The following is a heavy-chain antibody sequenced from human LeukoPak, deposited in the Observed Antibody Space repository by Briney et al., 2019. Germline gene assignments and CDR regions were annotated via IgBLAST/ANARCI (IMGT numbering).Heavy chain of an antibody. CDR1: GFTFDDYA. CDR2: ISWNSGSI. J-gene: IGHJ4*02. Sequence: PGRSLRLSCAASGFTFDDYAMHWVRQAPGKGLEWVSGISWNSGSIGYADSVKGRFTISRDNAKNSLYLQMNSLRAEDTAVYYCARAMVRGVIIPNFDYWGQGTLVTVSS. D-gene: IGHD3-10*01. V-gene: IGHV3-9*01. CDR3: ARAMVRGVIIPNFDY.